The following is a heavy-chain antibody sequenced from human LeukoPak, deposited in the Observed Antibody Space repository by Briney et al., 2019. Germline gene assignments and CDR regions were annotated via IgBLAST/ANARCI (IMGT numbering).Heavy chain of an antibody. D-gene: IGHD2-15*01. CDR2: INPNSGGT. Sequence: ASVKVSCKASGYTFTGYNIQWLRQAPGRGLEWMGWINPNSGGTNYAQKFQGRVTMTRDTSISTAYVELSRLRSDDTAVYYCARGGHFDNWGQGTLVTVSS. J-gene: IGHJ4*02. CDR3: ARGGHFDN. V-gene: IGHV1-2*02. CDR1: GYTFTGYN.